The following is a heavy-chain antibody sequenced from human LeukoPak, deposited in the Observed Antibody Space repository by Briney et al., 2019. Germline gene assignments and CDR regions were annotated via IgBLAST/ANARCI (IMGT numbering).Heavy chain of an antibody. Sequence: PSETLSLTCTVSGYSISSSSYYWGWIRQPPGKGLEWIGSIYYSGSTYYNPSLKSRVTISVDTSKNQFSLKLSSVTAADTAVYYCARDRTYYYDSSGYYYVRSWYFDLWGRGTLVTVSS. CDR1: GYSISSSSYY. J-gene: IGHJ2*01. CDR2: IYYSGST. D-gene: IGHD3-22*01. V-gene: IGHV4-39*07. CDR3: ARDRTYYYDSSGYYYVRSWYFDL.